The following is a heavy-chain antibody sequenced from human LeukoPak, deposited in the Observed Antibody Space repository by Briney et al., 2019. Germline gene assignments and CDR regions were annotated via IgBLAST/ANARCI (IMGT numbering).Heavy chain of an antibody. CDR2: IYPGDSDT. J-gene: IGHJ5*01. CDR1: GYSFTNYW. CDR3: ARHPQLGGYCSVTNCLNWFDS. Sequence: GESLKISCKGSGYSFTNYWIGWVRQMPGKGLEWVGIIYPGDSDTRYSPSFQGQVTISADKSISTAYLQWSSLKASDTAMYYCARHPQLGGYCSVTNCLNWFDSWGQGTLVTVSS. D-gene: IGHD2-2*01. V-gene: IGHV5-51*01.